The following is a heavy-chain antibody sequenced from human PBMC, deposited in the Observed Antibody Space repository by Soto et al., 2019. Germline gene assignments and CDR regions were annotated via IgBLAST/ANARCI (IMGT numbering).Heavy chain of an antibody. CDR3: MRVAGSASWYETDS. CDR2: TYYGASS. D-gene: IGHD6-13*01. J-gene: IGHJ4*02. Sequence: KPSETLSLTCAVSGYSISSGYYWGWIRQPPGKGLEWLGTTYYGASSYYNPSLRSRITILLDASTNQLSLKLSSVTAADTAVYFCMRVAGSASWYETDSWGQGILVTVSS. CDR1: GYSISSGYY. V-gene: IGHV4-38-2*01.